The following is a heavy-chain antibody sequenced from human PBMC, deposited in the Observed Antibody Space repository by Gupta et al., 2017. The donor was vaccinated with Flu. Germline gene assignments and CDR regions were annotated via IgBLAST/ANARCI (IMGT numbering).Heavy chain of an antibody. CDR1: FDKFG. J-gene: IGHJ4*02. D-gene: IGHD5-12*01. CDR3: AKYRGYTGLGLEH. CDR2: LSWNSGVI. V-gene: IGHV3-9*01. Sequence: FDKFGMSWVRQVPGKGLEWVTGLSWNSGVIVEADAVKGRFTISRDNAKNSLYLHMKSRSVEDTALYFCAKYRGYTGLGLEHCVQVTLVTVS.